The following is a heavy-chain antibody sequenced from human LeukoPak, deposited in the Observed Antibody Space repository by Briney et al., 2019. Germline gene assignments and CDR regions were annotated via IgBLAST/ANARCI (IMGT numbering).Heavy chain of an antibody. J-gene: IGHJ5*02. V-gene: IGHV4-39*01. CDR2: IYYSGST. CDR3: ARHEYYGSGSYYSIRWFDP. Sequence: SETLSLTCTVSGGSISSSSYYWGWIRQPPGKGLEWIGSIYYSGSTYYNPSLKSRVTISVDTSKNQFSLKLSSVTAADTAVYYCARHEYYGSGSYYSIRWFDPWGQGTLVTVSS. D-gene: IGHD3-10*01. CDR1: GGSISSSSYY.